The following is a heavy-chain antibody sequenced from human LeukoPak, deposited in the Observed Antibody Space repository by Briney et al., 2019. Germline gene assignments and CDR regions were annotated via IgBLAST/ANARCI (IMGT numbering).Heavy chain of an antibody. J-gene: IGHJ6*03. Sequence: SETLSLTCTVSGGSISSYYWSWIRQPPGEGLEWIGYIYYSGNTNYNPSLKSRVSISVDTSKNQFSLKLSSVTAADTAVYYCARVRFWERYMDVWGKGTTVTISS. CDR2: IYYSGNT. D-gene: IGHD3-10*01. V-gene: IGHV4-59*01. CDR3: ARVRFWERYMDV. CDR1: GGSISSYY.